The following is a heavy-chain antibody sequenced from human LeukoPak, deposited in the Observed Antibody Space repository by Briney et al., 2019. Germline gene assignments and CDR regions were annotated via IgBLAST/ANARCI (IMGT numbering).Heavy chain of an antibody. J-gene: IGHJ5*02. Sequence: SGTLSLTCNVSGYSISRAYYWGWIRQTPGKGLEWIGSMYHSGSTYYNPSLKSRVTISVDTSKNQFSLNLNSVTAADTAVYYCARVFGTIIADRGGFDPWGQGTLVTVSS. CDR3: ARVFGTIIADRGGFDP. V-gene: IGHV4-38-2*02. CDR2: MYHSGST. D-gene: IGHD5-12*01. CDR1: GYSISRAYY.